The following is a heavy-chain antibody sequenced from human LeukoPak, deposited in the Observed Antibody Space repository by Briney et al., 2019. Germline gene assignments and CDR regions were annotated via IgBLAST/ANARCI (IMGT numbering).Heavy chain of an antibody. D-gene: IGHD1-26*01. CDR3: AREAVPLHTRSYPRHFDY. Sequence: PSETLSLTCTVSGGSISSYYWSWIRQPAGKGLEWIGRIYTSGSTNYNPSLKSRVTISVDKSKNQFSLKLSSVTAADTAVYYCAREAVPLHTRSYPRHFDYWGQGTLVPVSS. V-gene: IGHV4-4*07. J-gene: IGHJ4*02. CDR1: GGSISSYY. CDR2: IYTSGST.